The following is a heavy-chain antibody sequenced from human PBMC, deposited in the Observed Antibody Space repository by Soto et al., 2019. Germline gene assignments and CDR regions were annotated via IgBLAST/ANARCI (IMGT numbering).Heavy chain of an antibody. Sequence: QVQLVQSGAEVKKPGASVKVSCKASGYTFTSYGISWVRQAPGQGLEWMGWISAYNGNTHYAQKLQGRVTMTKDTSRSTAYMELRFVRSDDTAVYYCAREVGSGWLDGMDGWGQGSTVAVAS. D-gene: IGHD6-19*01. CDR2: ISAYNGNT. V-gene: IGHV1-18*01. CDR1: GYTFTSYG. J-gene: IGHJ6*02. CDR3: AREVGSGWLDGMDG.